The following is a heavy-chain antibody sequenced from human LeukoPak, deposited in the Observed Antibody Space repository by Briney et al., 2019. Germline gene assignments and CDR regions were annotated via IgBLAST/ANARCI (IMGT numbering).Heavy chain of an antibody. Sequence: GGSLRLTCAASGFPFSSYAMSWVRQAPEKGLEWVSVISDSGGRTYSAASVKGRFTISRDNSKDTLYLQMNSLRAEDTAVYYCARTYCIGSSCPGVFEYWGQGTLVTVSS. D-gene: IGHD2-15*01. V-gene: IGHV3-23*01. CDR1: GFPFSSYA. CDR3: ARTYCIGSSCPGVFEY. J-gene: IGHJ4*02. CDR2: ISDSGGRT.